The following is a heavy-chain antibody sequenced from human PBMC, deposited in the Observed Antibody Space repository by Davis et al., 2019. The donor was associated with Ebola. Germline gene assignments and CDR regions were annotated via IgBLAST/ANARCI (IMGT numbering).Heavy chain of an antibody. V-gene: IGHV3-30*18. J-gene: IGHJ6*02. Sequence: GGSLRLSCAASGFTFSRYGMHWVRQAPGKGLECVAVISYDGNQKYYADSVKGRFTISRENSKNSIFLQLNSLRAEDTAVYYCAKQLGSGFMYDGMDVWGQGTTVTVSS. CDR1: GFTFSRYG. CDR2: ISYDGNQK. D-gene: IGHD3-3*01. CDR3: AKQLGSGFMYDGMDV.